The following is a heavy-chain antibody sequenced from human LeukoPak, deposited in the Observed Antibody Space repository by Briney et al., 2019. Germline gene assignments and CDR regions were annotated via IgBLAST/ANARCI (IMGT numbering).Heavy chain of an antibody. CDR1: GFTFSSYC. Sequence: GGSLRLSCAASGFTFSSYCMSWVRQAPGKGLEWVANIKQDGSKKYYVDSVKGRFTISRDNANNSLYLQMNILRADDTAVYYCARGMGYDSSGYYYRDFDYWGQGTLVTVSS. CDR2: IKQDGSKK. D-gene: IGHD3-22*01. CDR3: ARGMGYDSSGYYYRDFDY. J-gene: IGHJ4*02. V-gene: IGHV3-7*01.